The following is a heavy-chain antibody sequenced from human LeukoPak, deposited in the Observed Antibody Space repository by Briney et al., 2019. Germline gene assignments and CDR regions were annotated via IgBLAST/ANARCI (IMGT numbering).Heavy chain of an antibody. CDR3: AKGGTVGDYFDY. CDR2: ISGSGGST. Sequence: GGSLRLSCAASGFTFSSYAMCWVRQAPGKGLEWVSAISGSGGSTYYADSVKGRFTISGDNSKNTLYLQMNSLRAEDTAVYYCAKGGTVGDYFDYWGQGTLVTVSS. CDR1: GFTFSSYA. J-gene: IGHJ4*02. D-gene: IGHD1-26*01. V-gene: IGHV3-23*01.